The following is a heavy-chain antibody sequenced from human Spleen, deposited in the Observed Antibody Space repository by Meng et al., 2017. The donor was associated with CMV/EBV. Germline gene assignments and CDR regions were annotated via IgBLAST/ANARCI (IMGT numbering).Heavy chain of an antibody. CDR2: INPHSGGT. V-gene: IGHV1-2*02. D-gene: IGHD2-2*01. CDR1: TGCF. Sequence: TGCFMHVVRPAPGQGLEWMAWINPHSGGTDYAQKFQGRVTMTRDTSISTAYMELSRLRSDDTAVYYCARDRSLPRYCSSTSCPSRFDPWGQGTLVTVSS. J-gene: IGHJ5*02. CDR3: ARDRSLPRYCSSTSCPSRFDP.